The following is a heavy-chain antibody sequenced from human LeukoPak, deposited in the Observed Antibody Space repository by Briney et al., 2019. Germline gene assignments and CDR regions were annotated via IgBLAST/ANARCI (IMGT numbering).Heavy chain of an antibody. J-gene: IGHJ4*02. D-gene: IGHD6-13*01. CDR2: IYYSGST. CDR3: ARESSSWYYFDY. CDR1: GGSISSGDYY. Sequence: PSETLSLTCTVSGGSISSGDYYWSWIRQPPGKGLEWIGYIYYSGSTYYNPSLKSRVTISVDTFKNQFSLKLSSVTAADTAVYYCARESSSWYYFDYWGQGTLVTVSS. V-gene: IGHV4-30-4*01.